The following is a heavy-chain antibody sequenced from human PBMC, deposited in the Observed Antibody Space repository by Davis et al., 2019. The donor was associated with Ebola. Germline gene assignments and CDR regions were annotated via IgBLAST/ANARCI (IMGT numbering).Heavy chain of an antibody. D-gene: IGHD1-26*01. CDR3: ARVRWELPGYYYYGMDL. V-gene: IGHV1-69*13. Sequence: SVKVSCKASGGTFSSYAISWVRQAPGQGLEWMGGIIPIFGTANYAQKFQGRVTITADESTSTAYMELSSLRSDDTAVYYCARVRWELPGYYYYGMDLWGKGTTVTVSS. J-gene: IGHJ6*04. CDR2: IIPIFGTA. CDR1: GGTFSSYA.